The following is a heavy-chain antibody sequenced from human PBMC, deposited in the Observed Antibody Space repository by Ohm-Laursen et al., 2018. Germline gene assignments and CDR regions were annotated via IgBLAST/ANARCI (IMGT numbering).Heavy chain of an antibody. CDR2: ISDSGSRT. V-gene: IGHV3-23*01. CDR1: GITFSSYA. D-gene: IGHD2-15*01. Sequence: SLRLSCAASGITFSSYAMSWVRQAPGKGLEWVSGISDSGSRTYYADSVKGRFTISRDSSENTVYFQMNDLRAEDTALYYCAKARSAVVFAASNHWGQGALVVVSS. J-gene: IGHJ5*02. CDR3: AKARSAVVFAASNH.